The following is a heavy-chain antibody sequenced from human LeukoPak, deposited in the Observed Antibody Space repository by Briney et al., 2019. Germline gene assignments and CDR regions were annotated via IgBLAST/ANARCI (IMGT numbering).Heavy chain of an antibody. Sequence: GGSLRLSCAASGLTFSSHWMHWVRQAPGKGLVWVSRINSDGSSTSYADSVKGRFTISRDNAKDTLYLQMNSLRAEDTAVYYCAREVDTAMGIDAFDIWGQGTMVTVSS. V-gene: IGHV3-74*01. J-gene: IGHJ3*02. CDR3: AREVDTAMGIDAFDI. D-gene: IGHD5-18*01. CDR1: GLTFSSHW. CDR2: INSDGSST.